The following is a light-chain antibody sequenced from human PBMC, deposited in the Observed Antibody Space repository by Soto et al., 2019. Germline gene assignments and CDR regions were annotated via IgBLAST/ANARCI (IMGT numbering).Light chain of an antibody. J-gene: IGKJ1*01. CDR2: DAS. CDR1: QDISNY. Sequence: DIQMTQSPSSLSASVGDRVTITCQASQDISNYLNWYQQKPGKAPKLLIYDASNLETGVPSRFSGSGSGTDFTFTISSLQPEDIATYYCQQYDNLPWMFGQGTKVDIK. CDR3: QQYDNLPWM. V-gene: IGKV1-33*01.